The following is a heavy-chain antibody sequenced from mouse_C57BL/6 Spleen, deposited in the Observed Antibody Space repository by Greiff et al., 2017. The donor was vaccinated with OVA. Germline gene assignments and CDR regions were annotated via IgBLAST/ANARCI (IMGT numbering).Heavy chain of an antibody. CDR1: GYTFTSYW. D-gene: IGHD2-3*01. J-gene: IGHJ4*01. CDR2: IHPNSGST. V-gene: IGHV1-64*01. CDR3: ARRMDDGHYRYAMDY. Sequence: QVQLQQPGAELVKPGASVKLSCKASGYTFTSYWMHWVKQRPGQGLEWIGMIHPNSGSTNYNEKFKSKATLTVDKSSSTAYMQLSSLTSEDSAVYYCARRMDDGHYRYAMDYWGQGTSVTVSS.